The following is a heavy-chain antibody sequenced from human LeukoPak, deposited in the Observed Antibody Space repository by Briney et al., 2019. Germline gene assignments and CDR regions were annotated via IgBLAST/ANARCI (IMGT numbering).Heavy chain of an antibody. CDR2: MNSNSGNT. J-gene: IGHJ4*02. D-gene: IGHD5-18*01. Sequence: ASVKVSCKASGYTFTSYDIKWVRQATGQGLEWMGWMNSNSGNTGYAQKFQGRVTMTRNTSISTAYMELSSLRSEDTAVYYCARFGYSYGYIIDYWGQGTLVTVSS. CDR3: ARFGYSYGYIIDY. CDR1: GYTFTSYD. V-gene: IGHV1-8*01.